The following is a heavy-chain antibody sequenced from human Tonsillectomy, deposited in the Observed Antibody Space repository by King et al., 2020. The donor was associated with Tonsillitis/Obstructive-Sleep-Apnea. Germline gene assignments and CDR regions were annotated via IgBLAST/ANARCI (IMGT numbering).Heavy chain of an antibody. V-gene: IGHV3-23*04. J-gene: IGHJ4*02. CDR3: ANDRGSYDN. CDR2: ISGSGGST. Sequence: VPLVAAGGGLVQPGGSLRLSCAASGFTFSSYAISWVRQAPGKGLEWVSAISGSGGSTYYADSVKGRFTISRDNSKHTLYLEMNSLRAEDTAVYYCANDRGSYDNWGQGTLVTVSS. CDR1: GFTFSSYA. D-gene: IGHD1-26*01.